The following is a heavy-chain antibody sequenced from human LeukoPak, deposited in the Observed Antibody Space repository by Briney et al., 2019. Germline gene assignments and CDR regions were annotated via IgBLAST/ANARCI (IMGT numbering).Heavy chain of an antibody. V-gene: IGHV3-30*02. CDR2: IRYDGSNK. CDR1: GFTFSSYG. D-gene: IGHD2-2*01. J-gene: IGHJ4*02. CDR3: AKGVVVVPAADYYFDY. Sequence: PGGSVRLSCAASGFTFSSYGMHWVRQAPGKGLEWVAFIRYDGSNKYYADSVKGRFTISRDNSKNTLYLQMNSLRAEDTAVYYCAKGVVVVPAADYYFDYWGQGTLVTVSS.